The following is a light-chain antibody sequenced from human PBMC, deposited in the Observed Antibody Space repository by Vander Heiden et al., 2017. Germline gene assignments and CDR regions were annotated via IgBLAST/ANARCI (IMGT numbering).Light chain of an antibody. V-gene: IGLV1-51*02. CDR3: GTWDSSLNTAI. CDR2: END. J-gene: IGLJ1*01. CDR1: NSNIGRNY. Sequence: QSVLTQPPSVSAAPGQTVTISCSGSNSNIGRNYVSWYQQLPGTAPKLLIYENDLRPSGIPDRFSGSKFGTSATLGITALLTGDEADYYCGTWDSSLNTAIFGPGTKVSVL.